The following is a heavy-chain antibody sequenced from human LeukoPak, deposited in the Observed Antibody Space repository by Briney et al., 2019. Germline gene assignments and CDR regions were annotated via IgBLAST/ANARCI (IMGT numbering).Heavy chain of an antibody. CDR1: GYTFTSHG. J-gene: IGHJ5*02. V-gene: IGHV1-18*01. CDR2: ISTYNGNT. CDR3: ARDSVAGYDILTGYYKANNWFDP. D-gene: IGHD3-9*01. Sequence: ASVKVSCKASGYTFTSHGISWVRQAPGQGLEWMGWISTYNGNTNYAQKLQGRVSMTTDTSTSTAYMDLRSLRSDDTAVYYCARDSVAGYDILTGYYKANNWFDPWGQGTLVTVSS.